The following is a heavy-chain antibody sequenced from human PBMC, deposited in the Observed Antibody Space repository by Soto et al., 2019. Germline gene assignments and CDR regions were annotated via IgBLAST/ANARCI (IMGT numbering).Heavy chain of an antibody. D-gene: IGHD1-1*01. CDR2: ISRSSDSI. Sequence: VQLVESGGGLVKPGGSLRLSCVASEFTFSTFSMNWIRQAPGKGLEWVASISRSSDSIYYEDSVKGRFTISRDNAKQSLYLQMDNLRAEDTAVFYCAIRFTGAFDVWGLGTMVTVSS. V-gene: IGHV3-21*01. CDR1: EFTFSTFS. CDR3: AIRFTGAFDV. J-gene: IGHJ3*01.